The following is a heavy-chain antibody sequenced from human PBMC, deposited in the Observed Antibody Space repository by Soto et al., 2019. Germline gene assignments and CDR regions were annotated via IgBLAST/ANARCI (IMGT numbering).Heavy chain of an antibody. CDR1: GFTFSSYS. J-gene: IGHJ4*02. Sequence: GGSLRLSCAASGFTFSSYSMNWVRQAPGKGLEWVSSLSSSRSYIYYADSVQGRFTISRDNAKNSLYLQMNSLRAEDTAVYYCARDTRRKGDYYGSGSCYNNPYYFDYWGQGTLVTVSS. CDR2: LSSSRSYI. D-gene: IGHD3-10*01. CDR3: ARDTRRKGDYYGSGSCYNNPYYFDY. V-gene: IGHV3-21*01.